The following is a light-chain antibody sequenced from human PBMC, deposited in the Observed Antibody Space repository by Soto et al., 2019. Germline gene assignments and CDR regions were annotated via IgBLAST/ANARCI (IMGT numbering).Light chain of an antibody. Sequence: QSVLTQPAFVSGSPGQSITISCTGTSSDVGGYNYVSWYQQYPGRGPQLIIYDVANRPSGVSNRFSGSKSGNTASLIISGLQAEDEADYYCSSYSRSSAPLVFGGGTKVTVL. CDR2: DVA. CDR3: SSYSRSSAPLV. V-gene: IGLV2-14*03. CDR1: SSDVGGYNY. J-gene: IGLJ2*01.